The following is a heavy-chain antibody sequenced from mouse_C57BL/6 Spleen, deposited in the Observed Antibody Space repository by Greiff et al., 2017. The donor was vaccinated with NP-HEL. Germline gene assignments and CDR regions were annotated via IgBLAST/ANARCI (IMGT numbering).Heavy chain of an antibody. Sequence: QVQLQQSGAELVKPGASVKISCKASGYTFTDYYINWVKQRPGQGLEWIGKIGPGSGSTYYNEKFKGKATLTADKSSSTAYMQLSSLTSEDSAVYFCARSNGVYYDYDEGAWFAYWGQGTLVTVSA. D-gene: IGHD2-4*01. CDR1: GYTFTDYY. CDR3: ARSNGVYYDYDEGAWFAY. CDR2: IGPGSGST. J-gene: IGHJ3*01. V-gene: IGHV1-77*01.